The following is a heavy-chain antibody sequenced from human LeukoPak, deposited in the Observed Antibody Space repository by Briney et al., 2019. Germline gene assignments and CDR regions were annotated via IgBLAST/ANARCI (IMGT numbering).Heavy chain of an antibody. V-gene: IGHV4-59*01. CDR2: IYYSGST. CDR3: ARGVARYSYAYYYDMDV. D-gene: IGHD5-18*01. CDR1: GDSISSYY. Sequence: PSETLSLTCTVSGDSISSYYWSWVRQPPGKGLEWIGYIYYSGSTNYNPSLKSRVTISVDTSRNQFSLKLSSVTAADTAVYYCARGVARYSYAYYYDMDVWGQGTTVTVSS. J-gene: IGHJ6*02.